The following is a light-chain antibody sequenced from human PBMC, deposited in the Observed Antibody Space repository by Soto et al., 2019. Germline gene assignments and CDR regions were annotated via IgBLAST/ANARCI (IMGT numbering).Light chain of an antibody. CDR2: DAY. Sequence: EVVLTQSPVTLSLSPGERATLSCRASQSFRGLLAWYQQKPGQAPRLLIYDAYNRATGIPPRFSGSGSGTDFTLTTSSLEPEDSAVYYCQQRHMWPITFGQGTRLAIK. CDR1: QSFRGL. J-gene: IGKJ5*01. CDR3: QQRHMWPIT. V-gene: IGKV3-11*01.